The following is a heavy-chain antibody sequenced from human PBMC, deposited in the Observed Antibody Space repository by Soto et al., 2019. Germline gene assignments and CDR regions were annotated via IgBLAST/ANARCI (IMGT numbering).Heavy chain of an antibody. D-gene: IGHD1-1*01. J-gene: IGHJ4*02. CDR1: GGSISSYY. CDR2: IYYSGST. Sequence: QVQLQESGPGLVKPSETLSLTCTVSGGSISSYYWSWIRQPPGKGLEWIGYIYYSGSTNYNPSLKSRVTISVDTSKNQFSLKLSSVTAADTAVYYCARDLMWNGRDYWGQGTLVTVSS. CDR3: ARDLMWNGRDY. V-gene: IGHV4-59*01.